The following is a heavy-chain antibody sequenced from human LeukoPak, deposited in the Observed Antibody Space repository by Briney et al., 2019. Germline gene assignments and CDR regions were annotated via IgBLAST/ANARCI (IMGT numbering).Heavy chain of an antibody. V-gene: IGHV3-23*01. CDR3: AKSSYYDASGFYREYYFDY. CDR2: ISGSGGST. CDR1: GFTFSSYA. J-gene: IGHJ4*02. Sequence: GGSLRLSCAASGFTFSSYAMSWVRQAPGKGLEWVSAISGSGGSTYYADSVKGRFTISRDNSKNTLYLQMNSLRDEDTAVYYCAKSSYYDASGFYREYYFDYWGQGTLVTVSS. D-gene: IGHD3-22*01.